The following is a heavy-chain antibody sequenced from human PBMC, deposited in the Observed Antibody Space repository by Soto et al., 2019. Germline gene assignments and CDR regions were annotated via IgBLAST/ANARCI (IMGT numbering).Heavy chain of an antibody. CDR3: ARDRTTLYGDFDY. CDR1: CYTFTSYG. Sequence: SGKVCFKASCYTFTSYGISWVRQAPGQGLEWMGWISAYNGNTNYAQKLQGRVTMTTDTSTSTAYMELRSLRSDDTAVYYCARDRTTLYGDFDYWGQGTLVTVSS. CDR2: ISAYNGNT. J-gene: IGHJ4*02. D-gene: IGHD4-17*01. V-gene: IGHV1-18*04.